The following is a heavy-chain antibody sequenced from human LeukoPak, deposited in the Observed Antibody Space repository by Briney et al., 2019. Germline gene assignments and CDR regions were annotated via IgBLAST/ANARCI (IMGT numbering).Heavy chain of an antibody. CDR1: GYTFTSYY. D-gene: IGHD2-21*02. J-gene: IGHJ4*02. CDR3: ARDGVVTAMIEDYPGDY. Sequence: GASVKVSCKASGYTFTSYYVHWVRQAPGQGLEWMGIINPSGGSTSYAQKFQGRVTMTTDTSTSTAYMELRSLRSDDTAVYYCARDGVVTAMIEDYPGDYWGQGTLVTVSS. V-gene: IGHV1-46*01. CDR2: INPSGGST.